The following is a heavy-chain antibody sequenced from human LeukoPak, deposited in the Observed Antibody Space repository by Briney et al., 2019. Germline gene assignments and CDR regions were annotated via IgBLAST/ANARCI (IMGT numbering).Heavy chain of an antibody. J-gene: IGHJ4*02. D-gene: IGHD6-13*01. CDR1: GGSVNSGSYY. CDR3: AREAGIAAAGTGVGTFDY. V-gene: IGHV4-61*01. Sequence: PSETLSVTCTVAGGSVNSGSYYWSWIRQPPGKGLEWMGYIYYSGSTNYNPSLKSRVTISVDTSKNLFSLKLSSVTAADTAVYYCAREAGIAAAGTGVGTFDYWGQGTLVTVSS. CDR2: IYYSGST.